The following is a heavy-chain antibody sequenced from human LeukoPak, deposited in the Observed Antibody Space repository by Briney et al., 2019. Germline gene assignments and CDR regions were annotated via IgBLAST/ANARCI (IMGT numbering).Heavy chain of an antibody. D-gene: IGHD2-2*01. CDR1: GGSFSGYY. CDR2: ISHSGST. Sequence: PSETLSLTCAVYGGSFSGYYWSWIRQPPGKGLEWIGEISHSGSTNYNPSLKSRVTISVDTSKNQFSLKLSSVTAADTAVYYCARVRLYCSSTSCSIFDPWGQGTLVTVSS. V-gene: IGHV4-34*01. CDR3: ARVRLYCSSTSCSIFDP. J-gene: IGHJ5*02.